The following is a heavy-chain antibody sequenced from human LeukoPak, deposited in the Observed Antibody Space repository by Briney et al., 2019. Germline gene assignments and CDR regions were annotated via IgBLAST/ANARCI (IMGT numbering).Heavy chain of an antibody. Sequence: SETLSLTCTVSGGSISTYYRNWIRQTPGKGLEWIGHISYGNTDYNPSLKSRVTISVDTSKNQFSLKLTSVTAADTAVYYCARDKAHSYGRYFGPWGQGALVTVSS. CDR1: GGSISTYY. D-gene: IGHD5-18*01. V-gene: IGHV4-59*01. CDR2: ISYGNT. CDR3: ARDKAHSYGRYFGP. J-gene: IGHJ5*02.